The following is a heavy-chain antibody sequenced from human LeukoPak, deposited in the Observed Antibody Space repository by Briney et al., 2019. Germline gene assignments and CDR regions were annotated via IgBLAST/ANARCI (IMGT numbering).Heavy chain of an antibody. CDR2: IIPIFGTA. CDR3: ARGIAARHPLDY. V-gene: IGHV1-69*05. D-gene: IGHD6-6*01. CDR1: GGTFSSYA. Sequence: ASVKVSCKASGGTFSSYAISWVRQAPGQGLEWMGGIIPIFGTANYAQKFQGRVTITTDESTSTAYMELSSLRSEDTAVYYCARGIAARHPLDYWGQGTLVTVSS. J-gene: IGHJ4*02.